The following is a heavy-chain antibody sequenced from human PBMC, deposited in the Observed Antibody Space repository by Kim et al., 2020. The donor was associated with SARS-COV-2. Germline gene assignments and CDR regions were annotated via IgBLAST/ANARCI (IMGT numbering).Heavy chain of an antibody. J-gene: IGHJ4*01. CDR2: IWYDASNK. CDR1: GFTFSSYA. Sequence: GGSLRLSCAASGFTFSSYAMHWVRQAPGKGLEWVAFIWYDASNKYYADSVKGRFTISRDNSKNTLYLHMNSLSAEDTDVYYCAKGRYCSGGSCYSPDYWG. CDR3: AKGRYCSGGSCYSPDY. V-gene: IGHV3-30*02. D-gene: IGHD2-15*01.